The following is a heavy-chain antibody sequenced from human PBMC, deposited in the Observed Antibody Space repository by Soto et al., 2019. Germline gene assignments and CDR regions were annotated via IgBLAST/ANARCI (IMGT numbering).Heavy chain of an antibody. CDR1: GFTFSSYA. J-gene: IGHJ4*02. CDR3: AKRYDSSRLRHIDY. Sequence: AGGSLRLSCAASGFTFSSYAMSWVRQAPGKGLEWVSAISGSGGSTYYADSVKGRFTISRDNSKNTLYLQMNSLRAEDTAVYYCAKRYDSSRLRHIDYWGQGTLVTVSS. V-gene: IGHV3-23*01. CDR2: ISGSGGST. D-gene: IGHD5-12*01.